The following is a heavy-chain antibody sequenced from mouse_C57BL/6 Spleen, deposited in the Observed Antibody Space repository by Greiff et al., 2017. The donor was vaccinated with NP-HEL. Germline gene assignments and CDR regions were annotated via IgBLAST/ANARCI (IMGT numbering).Heavy chain of an antibody. CDR1: GYTFTDYY. CDR2: INPYNGGT. CDR3: ARRGSADAMDY. V-gene: IGHV1-19*01. J-gene: IGHJ4*01. Sequence: EVQLQQSGPVLVKPGASVKMSCKASGYTFTDYYMNWVKQSHGKSLEWIGVINPYNGGTSYNQKFKGKATLTVDKSSSTAYMELNSLTSEDSAVYYCARRGSADAMDYWGQGTSVTVSS. D-gene: IGHD3-2*02.